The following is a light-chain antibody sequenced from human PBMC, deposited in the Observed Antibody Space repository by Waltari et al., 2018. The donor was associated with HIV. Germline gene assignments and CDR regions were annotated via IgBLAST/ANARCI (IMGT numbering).Light chain of an antibody. CDR1: NPNLGNDS. Sequence: QSVLTQPPSVSAAPGQKVTISCPGSNPNLGNDSASWYQQLPSTASQLPTYDNTKRPAGIPDRFSGSKSGTSASLGITGLLAGDEAYYYCGTWDSSRCAVVFGGGTKLTVL. V-gene: IGLV1-51*01. J-gene: IGLJ3*02. CDR3: GTWDSSRCAVV. CDR2: DNT.